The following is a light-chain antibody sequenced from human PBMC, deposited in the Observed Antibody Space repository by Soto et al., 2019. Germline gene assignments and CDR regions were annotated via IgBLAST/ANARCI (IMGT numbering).Light chain of an antibody. CDR2: SNN. CDR1: SSNIGSNT. J-gene: IGLJ2*01. CDR3: AAWDDSLNGVVV. V-gene: IGLV1-44*01. Sequence: QSVLTQPPSASGTPGQRVTISCSGSSSNIGSNTVNWYQQLPGTAPKLLIYSNNQRPSGVPDRFSGSKSGTSASLAISGLQSEDEGDYYCAAWDDSLNGVVVVGGGTKLTVL.